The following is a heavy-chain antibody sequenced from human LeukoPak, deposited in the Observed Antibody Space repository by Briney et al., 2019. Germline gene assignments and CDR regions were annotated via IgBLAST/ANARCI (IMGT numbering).Heavy chain of an antibody. Sequence: GGSLRLSCAASGFSFSGHWVHWARQLPGKGLVWVSRISPTGSTTSYADSVKGRFTVSRDNAKNTLYLQVNNLRAEDTAVYYCARGPSSNWSGLDFWGQGTLLTVSS. CDR2: ISPTGSTT. V-gene: IGHV3-74*01. CDR1: GFSFSGHW. D-gene: IGHD6-13*01. J-gene: IGHJ4*02. CDR3: ARGPSSNWSGLDF.